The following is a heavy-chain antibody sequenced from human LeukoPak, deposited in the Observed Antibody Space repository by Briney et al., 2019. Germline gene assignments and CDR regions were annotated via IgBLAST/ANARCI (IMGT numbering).Heavy chain of an antibody. Sequence: GGSLRLSCAASGFTFDDYAMHWVRQAPGKGLEWVSGISWNSGSIGYADSVKGRFTISRDNAKNSLYPQMNSLRAEDTALYYCAKSLGGMGIDYWGQGTLVTVSS. D-gene: IGHD3-10*01. J-gene: IGHJ4*02. CDR3: AKSLGGMGIDY. V-gene: IGHV3-9*01. CDR1: GFTFDDYA. CDR2: ISWNSGSI.